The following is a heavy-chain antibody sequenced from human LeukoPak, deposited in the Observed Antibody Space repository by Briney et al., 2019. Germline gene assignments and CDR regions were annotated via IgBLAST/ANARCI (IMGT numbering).Heavy chain of an antibody. CDR2: IYHSGST. Sequence: SETLSLTCTVSGGSISSGDYYWSWIRQPPGKGLEWIGSIYHSGSTYYNPSLKSRVTISVDTSKNQFSLKLSSVTAADTAVYYCAKLREREDIVVVPAASEYYFDYWGQGTLVTVSS. CDR3: AKLREREDIVVVPAASEYYFDY. CDR1: GGSISSGDYY. V-gene: IGHV4-39*07. J-gene: IGHJ4*02. D-gene: IGHD2-2*01.